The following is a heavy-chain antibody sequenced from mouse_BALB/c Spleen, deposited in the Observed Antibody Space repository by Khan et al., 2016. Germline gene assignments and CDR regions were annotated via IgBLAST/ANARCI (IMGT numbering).Heavy chain of an antibody. D-gene: IGHD1-1*01. CDR1: GYTFTNYG. CDR3: ARYRYYYGSSRYFDV. J-gene: IGHJ1*01. Sequence: QIQLVQSGPELKRPGKTVKISCKASGYTFTNYGINWVKQAPGKGLKWMGWINTYSGESTYADDFKGRFAFSLETSANTAYLQINNLKNEDTSTYFCARYRYYYGSSRYFDVWGAGTTVTVSS. CDR2: INTYSGES. V-gene: IGHV9-3-1*01.